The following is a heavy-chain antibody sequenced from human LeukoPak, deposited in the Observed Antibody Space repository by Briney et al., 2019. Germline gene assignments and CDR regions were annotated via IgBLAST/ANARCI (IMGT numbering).Heavy chain of an antibody. CDR1: GGTFSSYA. CDR3: ARYGSGSNYRDPFDS. CDR2: IIPILGIA. D-gene: IGHD3-10*01. Sequence: GASVKVSCKASGGTFSSYAISWVRQAPGQGLEWMGRIIPILGIANYAQKFQGRVTITADKSTSTAYMELNSLRAEDTAVYFCARYGSGSNYRDPFDSWGQGTLVTVSS. J-gene: IGHJ4*02. V-gene: IGHV1-69*04.